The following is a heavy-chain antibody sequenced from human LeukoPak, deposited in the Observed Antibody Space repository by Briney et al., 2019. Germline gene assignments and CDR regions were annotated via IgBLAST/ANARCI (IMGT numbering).Heavy chain of an antibody. CDR2: ISSSSSYI. J-gene: IGHJ4*02. CDR1: GFTFSSYS. Sequence: PGGSLRLSCTASGFTFSSYSMNWVRQAPGKGLEWVSSISSSSSYIYYADSVKGRFTISRDNAKNSLYLQMNSLRAEDTAVFYCAKAPWGADGDYNEGLFDCWGQGTLVTVSS. D-gene: IGHD4-17*01. CDR3: AKAPWGADGDYNEGLFDC. V-gene: IGHV3-21*04.